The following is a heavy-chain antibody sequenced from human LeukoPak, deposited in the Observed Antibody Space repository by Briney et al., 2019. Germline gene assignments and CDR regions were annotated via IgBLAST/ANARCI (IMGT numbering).Heavy chain of an antibody. V-gene: IGHV3-64*01. CDR2: VSSNGDST. D-gene: IGHD5-18*01. CDR1: GFTFSSYA. J-gene: IGHJ2*01. CDR3: ARDPRYNYGSDWNYYLDL. Sequence: GGSLRLSCAASGFTFSSYAMHWVRQAPGKGLEYVSAVSSNGDSTYYASSVKGRFTISRDNSKNTLYLQMGSLRAEDMAVYYCARDPRYNYGSDWNYYLDLWGRGTLVTVSS.